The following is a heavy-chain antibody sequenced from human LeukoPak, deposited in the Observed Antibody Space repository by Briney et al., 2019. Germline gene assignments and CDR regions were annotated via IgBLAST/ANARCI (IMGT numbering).Heavy chain of an antibody. V-gene: IGHV3-53*01. Sequence: GGSLRLSCAASGLTVSSNYMNWVRQAPGKGLEWVSVIYSGGSTYYADSVKGRFTISRDNSKNTVDLQMNSLRAEDTAVYYCASGPSGSYDYWGQGTLVTVSS. J-gene: IGHJ4*02. CDR3: ASGPSGSYDY. CDR2: IYSGGST. D-gene: IGHD1-26*01. CDR1: GLTVSSNY.